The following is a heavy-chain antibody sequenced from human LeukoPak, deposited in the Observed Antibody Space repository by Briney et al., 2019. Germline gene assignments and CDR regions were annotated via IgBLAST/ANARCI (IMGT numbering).Heavy chain of an antibody. Sequence: GGSLRLSCAASGFTFSSYAMSWVRQAPGKGLEWVSAISGSGGSTYYADSVKGRFTISRDNAKNSLYLQMNSLRAEDTAVYYCARDQWQWLAQVGANFDYWGQGTLVTVSS. J-gene: IGHJ4*02. D-gene: IGHD1-26*01. CDR1: GFTFSSYA. V-gene: IGHV3-23*01. CDR3: ARDQWQWLAQVGANFDY. CDR2: ISGSGGST.